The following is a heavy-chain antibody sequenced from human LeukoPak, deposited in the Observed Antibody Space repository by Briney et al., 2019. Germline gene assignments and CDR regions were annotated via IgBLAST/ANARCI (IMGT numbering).Heavy chain of an antibody. CDR1: GGSISSYY. CDR3: ARRASGATFDY. CDR2: IYYSGST. D-gene: IGHD3-10*01. Sequence: PSETLSLTCTVSGGSISSYYWSWSRQPPGKGLEWMGYIYYSGSTNYNPSLKSRVTISVDTSKNQFSLKLSSVTAADTAVYYCARRASGATFDYWGQGTLVTVSS. J-gene: IGHJ4*02. V-gene: IGHV4-59*08.